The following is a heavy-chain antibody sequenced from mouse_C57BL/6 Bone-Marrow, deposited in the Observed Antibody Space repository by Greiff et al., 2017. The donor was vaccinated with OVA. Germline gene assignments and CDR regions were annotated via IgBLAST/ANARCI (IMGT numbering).Heavy chain of an antibody. Sequence: QVQLQQSGAELVKPGASVKLSCKASGYTFTEYTIHWVKQRSGQGLEWIGWFYPGSGSIKYNEKFKDKATLTADKSSSTVYMELRRLTSEDSAVYFCARHEEKSSSDYYAMDYWGQGTSVTVSS. CDR1: GYTFTEYT. J-gene: IGHJ4*01. V-gene: IGHV1-62-2*01. CDR2: FYPGSGSI. D-gene: IGHD1-1*01. CDR3: ARHEEKSSSDYYAMDY.